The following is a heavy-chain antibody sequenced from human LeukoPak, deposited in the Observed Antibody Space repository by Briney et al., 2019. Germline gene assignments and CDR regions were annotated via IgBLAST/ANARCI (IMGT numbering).Heavy chain of an antibody. CDR1: GGSISSGDYY. V-gene: IGHV4-30-4*01. J-gene: IGHJ6*02. CDR2: IYYSGST. CDR3: ARDHRETMTSGYYYYYGMDV. D-gene: IGHD3-22*01. Sequence: PSETLSLTCTVSGGSISSGDYYWSWIRQPPGKGLEWIGYIYYSGSTYYNPSLKSRVTISVDTSKNQFSLKLSSVTAADTAVYYCARDHRETMTSGYYYYYGMDVWGQGTTVTVSS.